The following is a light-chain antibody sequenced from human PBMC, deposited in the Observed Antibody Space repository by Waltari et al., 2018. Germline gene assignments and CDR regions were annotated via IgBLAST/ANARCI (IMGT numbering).Light chain of an antibody. CDR1: QTVSSYY. CDR2: GAS. CDR3: QQFGNTLWT. V-gene: IGKV3-20*01. Sequence: EIVLTQSPGTLPLSPGERATPSCRASQTVSSYYLAWYQQKPGLAPTLLIYGASTRAPGTPYRFSGSGSGTDFTLTISRLEPEDFAVYYCQQFGNTLWTFGQGTRIEIK. J-gene: IGKJ1*01.